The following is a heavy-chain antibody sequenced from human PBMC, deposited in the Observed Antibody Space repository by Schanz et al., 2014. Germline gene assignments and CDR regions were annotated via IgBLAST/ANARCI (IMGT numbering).Heavy chain of an antibody. CDR3: ARAPTRMNMFRGVTYFFDY. D-gene: IGHD3-10*01. CDR2: ISTYNGHT. J-gene: IGHJ4*02. Sequence: QVRLVQSGAEAREPGASVKVSCKATGYMFDTYGFAWVRQAPGQGLEWMGWISTYNGHTRYGQKSQDRLSLTTDTATATAHVEWRSLRTDDTAVYYCARAPTRMNMFRGVTYFFDYWGQGTLVTVSS. CDR1: GYMFDTYG. V-gene: IGHV1-18*04.